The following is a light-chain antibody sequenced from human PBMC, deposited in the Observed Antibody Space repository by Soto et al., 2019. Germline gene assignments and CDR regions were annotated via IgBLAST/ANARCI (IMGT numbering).Light chain of an antibody. Sequence: DIQMTQSPSTLSASLGERVTITCRASQSISSWLAWYQQKPGKAPKLLIYKASSLESGVPSRFSGSGSGTEFTLTISSLQPDDFATYYCQQYNSYWTFGQGTKVDNK. CDR1: QSISSW. CDR3: QQYNSYWT. J-gene: IGKJ1*01. CDR2: KAS. V-gene: IGKV1-5*03.